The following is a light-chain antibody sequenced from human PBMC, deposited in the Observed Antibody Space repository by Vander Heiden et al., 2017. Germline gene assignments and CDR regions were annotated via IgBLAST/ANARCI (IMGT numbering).Light chain of an antibody. CDR2: AAS. V-gene: IGKV1-8*01. Sequence: AIRMTQSPSSLSASTGDRVTITCRASQGISSYLAWYQQKPGKDPKLLIYAASTLQSGVPSRFSGSGSGTEFTLAISCLQSEDFATYYCQQEDSYPLTFGGGTKLEIK. CDR3: QQEDSYPLT. J-gene: IGKJ4*01. CDR1: QGISSY.